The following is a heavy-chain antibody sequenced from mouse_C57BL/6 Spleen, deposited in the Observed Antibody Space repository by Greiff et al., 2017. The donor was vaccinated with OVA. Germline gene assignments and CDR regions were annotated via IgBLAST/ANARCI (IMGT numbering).Heavy chain of an antibody. Sequence: QVQLQQPGAELVKPGASVKLSCKASGYTFTSYWMQWVKQRPGQGLEWIGEIDPSDSYTNYNQKFKGKATLTVDTSSSTAYMQLSSLTSEDSAVYYCARMVTQFAYWGQGTLVTVSA. V-gene: IGHV1-50*01. J-gene: IGHJ3*01. D-gene: IGHD2-1*01. CDR1: GYTFTSYW. CDR2: IDPSDSYT. CDR3: ARMVTQFAY.